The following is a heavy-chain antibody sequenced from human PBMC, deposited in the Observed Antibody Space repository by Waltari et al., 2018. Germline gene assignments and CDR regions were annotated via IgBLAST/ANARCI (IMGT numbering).Heavy chain of an antibody. CDR3: AREGPRQWLNGNDY. J-gene: IGHJ4*02. CDR1: GFTFSSYS. D-gene: IGHD6-19*01. Sequence: EMQLVESGGGLVKPGGSLRLSCAASGFTFSSYSMNWVRQAPGKGLEWVSSISSSSSYIYYADSVKGRFTISRDNAKNSLYLQMNSLRAEDTAVYYCAREGPRQWLNGNDYWGQGTLVTVSS. V-gene: IGHV3-21*01. CDR2: ISSSSSYI.